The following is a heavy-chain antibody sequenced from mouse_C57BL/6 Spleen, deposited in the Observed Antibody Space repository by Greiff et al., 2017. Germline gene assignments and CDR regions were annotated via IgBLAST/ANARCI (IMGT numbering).Heavy chain of an antibody. Sequence: EVHLVESGPVLVKPGASVKMSCKASGYTFTDYYMNWVKQSHGKSLEWIGVINPYNGGTSYNQKFKGKATLTVDKSSSTAYMELNSLTSEDSAVYYCARSLRAYYFDYWGQGTTLTVSS. CDR1: GYTFTDYY. CDR2: INPYNGGT. J-gene: IGHJ2*01. D-gene: IGHD3-3*01. V-gene: IGHV1-19*01. CDR3: ARSLRAYYFDY.